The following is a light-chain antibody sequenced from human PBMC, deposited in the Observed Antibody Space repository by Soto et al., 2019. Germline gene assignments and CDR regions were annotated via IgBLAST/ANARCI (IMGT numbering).Light chain of an antibody. CDR3: QQYGSSGT. J-gene: IGKJ1*01. CDR2: GAS. V-gene: IGKV3-20*01. Sequence: EIVMTQSPGTLSVSPGERATLACRASQSVSVNFAWYQQKPGQAPRLLIYGASNRATGIPDRFGGSGSGTDITPTISRLEPEDFAVYYCQQYGSSGTFGQGTKVDIK. CDR1: QSVSVN.